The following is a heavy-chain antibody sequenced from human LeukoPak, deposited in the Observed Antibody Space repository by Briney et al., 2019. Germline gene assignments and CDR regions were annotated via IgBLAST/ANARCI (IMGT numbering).Heavy chain of an antibody. D-gene: IGHD2-21*02. V-gene: IGHV4-34*01. CDR3: AGSRHIVVVTAIWNWFDP. CDR2: INHSGST. CDR1: GGSFSGYY. J-gene: IGHJ5*02. Sequence: PSETLSLTCAVYGGSFSGYYWSWIRQPPGKGLEWIGEINHSGSTNYNPSLKSRVTISVDTSKNQFSLKLSSVTAADTAVYYCAGSRHIVVVTAIWNWFDPWGQGTLVTVSS.